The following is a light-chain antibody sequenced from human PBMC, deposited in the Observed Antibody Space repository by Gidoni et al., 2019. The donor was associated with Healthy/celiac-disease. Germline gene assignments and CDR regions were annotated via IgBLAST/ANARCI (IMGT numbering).Light chain of an antibody. CDR1: SSDVGTYKF. CDR2: DVN. V-gene: IGLV2-11*01. CDR3: CSYAGTDIHYV. Sequence: QSALAQPRSVSGSPGQSVTISCTGTSSDVGTYKFVSWYQQPPGKAPQVVIFDVNQRPSGVPDRFSGSKSGATASLTISGLQADDEADYYCCSYAGTDIHYVFGTGTKVTVL. J-gene: IGLJ1*01.